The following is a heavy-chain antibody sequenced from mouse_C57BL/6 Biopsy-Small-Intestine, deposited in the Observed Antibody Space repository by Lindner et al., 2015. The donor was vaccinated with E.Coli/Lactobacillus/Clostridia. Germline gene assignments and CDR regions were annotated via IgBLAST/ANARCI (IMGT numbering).Heavy chain of an antibody. CDR3: ARRERRSLFYAMDF. Sequence: VQLQESGPELVKSGASVKISCKASGYSFTGYYMNWVKQSPEKSLEWIGEINPSTYGATYNQKFGAKVTLTVDRSSSTFYMQFKSLTSDDSAVYYCARRERRSLFYAMDFWGRGTSVTVSS. J-gene: IGHJ4*01. CDR2: INPSTYGA. CDR1: GYSFTGYY. V-gene: IGHV1-42*01.